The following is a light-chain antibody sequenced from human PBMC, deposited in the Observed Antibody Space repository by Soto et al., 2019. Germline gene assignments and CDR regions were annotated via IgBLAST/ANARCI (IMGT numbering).Light chain of an antibody. Sequence: QSVLTQPASVSGSPGQSITISCTGTSSDIGDYDYVSWYQHLPGKAPKLLIFDVTHRPSGVSDRFSGSKSGNTASLIISGVRPEDEADYYCCSYTDIALDVVFGGGTKLTVL. CDR1: SSDIGDYDY. J-gene: IGLJ2*01. CDR3: CSYTDIALDVV. V-gene: IGLV2-14*01. CDR2: DVT.